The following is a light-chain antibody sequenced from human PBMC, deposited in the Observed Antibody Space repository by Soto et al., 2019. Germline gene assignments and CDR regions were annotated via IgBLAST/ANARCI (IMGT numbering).Light chain of an antibody. CDR2: KAS. V-gene: IGKV1-5*03. CDR3: QHYNSYSEA. J-gene: IGKJ1*01. CDR1: QTISSW. Sequence: DIQMTQSPSTLSGSVGDRVTITCRASQTISSWLAWYQQKPGKAPKLLIYKASTLKSGVPSRFSGSGSGTEFPLTISSLQPDDFATDYCQHYNSYSEAFGQGTKVELK.